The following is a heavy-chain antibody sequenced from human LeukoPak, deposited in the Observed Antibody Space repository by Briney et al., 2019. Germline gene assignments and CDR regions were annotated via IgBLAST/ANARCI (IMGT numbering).Heavy chain of an antibody. Sequence: GGCLRLSCAASQSIVSSRYMSWVRQAPGKGLEWVSIIYDGGKTYYADSVKGRFTISRDNFKNTLYLQMNNLRAEDTAVYFCGRDDADVKNYGIQYWGQGTLVTVSS. D-gene: IGHD5-24*01. CDR1: QSIVSSRY. J-gene: IGHJ4*02. CDR2: IYDGGKT. CDR3: GRDDADVKNYGIQY. V-gene: IGHV3-53*01.